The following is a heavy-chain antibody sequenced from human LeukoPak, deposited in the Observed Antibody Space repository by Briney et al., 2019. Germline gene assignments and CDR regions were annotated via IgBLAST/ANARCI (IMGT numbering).Heavy chain of an antibody. V-gene: IGHV4-59*11. J-gene: IGHJ4*02. Sequence: PSETLSLTCSVSGGSITSHYWSWIRQPPGKGLEWLGYIYYTGETRSIPSLRSRLTMSIDTSKNQVSLTLSFVTAADTAVYYCAKDGLQSSEWLPPLNYWGQGTLVTVSS. CDR1: GGSITSHY. CDR3: AKDGLQSSEWLPPLNY. CDR2: IYYTGET. D-gene: IGHD3-3*01.